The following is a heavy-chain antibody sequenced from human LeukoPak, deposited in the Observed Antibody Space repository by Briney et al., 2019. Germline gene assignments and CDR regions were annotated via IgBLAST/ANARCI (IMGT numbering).Heavy chain of an antibody. D-gene: IGHD3-22*01. V-gene: IGHV3-48*03. Sequence: GGSLRLSCAASGFTFSSYEMNWVRQAPGKGLEWVSYISSSGSTIYYADSVKGRFTISRDNAKNSLYLQMNSLRAEDTAVYYCARDQYYYDSSGYGFDYWGQGTLVTVSS. CDR3: ARDQYYYDSSGYGFDY. J-gene: IGHJ4*02. CDR2: ISSSGSTI. CDR1: GFTFSSYE.